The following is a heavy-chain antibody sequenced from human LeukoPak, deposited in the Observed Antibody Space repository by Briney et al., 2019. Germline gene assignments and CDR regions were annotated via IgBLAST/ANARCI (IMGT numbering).Heavy chain of an antibody. CDR2: IYHSGST. V-gene: IGHV4-30-2*01. D-gene: IGHD4-11*01. CDR3: ARDRYYSNYVFGY. CDR1: GGSISSGGYH. Sequence: SETLSLTCTVSGGSISSGGYHWSWIRQPPGKGLEWIGYIYHSGSTYYNPSLKSRVTISVDRSKNQFSLKLSSVAAADTAVYYCARDRYYSNYVFGYWGQGTLVTVSS. J-gene: IGHJ4*02.